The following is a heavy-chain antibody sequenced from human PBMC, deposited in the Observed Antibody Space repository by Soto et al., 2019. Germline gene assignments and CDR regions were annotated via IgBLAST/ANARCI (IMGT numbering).Heavy chain of an antibody. CDR3: AHRPPFLDIPNENNWFDP. D-gene: IGHD3-3*01. V-gene: IGHV2-5*02. Sequence: QITLKESGPTLVKPTQTLTLTCTFSGFSLSTSGVGVGWIRQPPGNALEWLGLIYWDDDKRYIPSLKSRLTTTKDTSKNQVVLTMTNMDPVDTATYYCAHRPPFLDIPNENNWFDPWGQGTLVTVSS. J-gene: IGHJ5*02. CDR1: GFSLSTSGVG. CDR2: IYWDDDK.